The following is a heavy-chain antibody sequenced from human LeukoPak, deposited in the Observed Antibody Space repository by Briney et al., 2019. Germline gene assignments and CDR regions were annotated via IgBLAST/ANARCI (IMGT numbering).Heavy chain of an antibody. CDR2: IYPGDSDT. V-gene: IGHV5-51*01. Sequence: GESLKISCKGSGYSFTTYWIGWVRQMPGKGLEWMGIIYPGDSDTRYSPSFQGQVSISADKSISTAYLQWSSLKASDTAMYYCARQSCSGGSCYQPNAYYWGQGTLVTVSS. CDR1: GYSFTTYW. J-gene: IGHJ4*02. D-gene: IGHD2-15*01. CDR3: ARQSCSGGSCYQPNAYY.